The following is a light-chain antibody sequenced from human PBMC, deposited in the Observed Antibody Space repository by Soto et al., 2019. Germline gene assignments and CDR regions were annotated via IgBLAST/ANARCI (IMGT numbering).Light chain of an antibody. CDR3: CSYTSSTNYV. V-gene: IGLV2-14*01. Sequence: QSVLTQPASVSGSPGPSITISCTGTTSDVSIYNYVSWYQQHPGKAPKLMIYGVSNRPSGVSNRFSGAKSGHTASLTISGLQVEDEADYYCCSYTSSTNYVFGPGTKVTVL. CDR1: TSDVSIYNY. CDR2: GVS. J-gene: IGLJ1*01.